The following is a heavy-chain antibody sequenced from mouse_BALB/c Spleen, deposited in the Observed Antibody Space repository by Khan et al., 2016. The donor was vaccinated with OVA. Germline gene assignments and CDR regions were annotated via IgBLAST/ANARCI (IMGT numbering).Heavy chain of an antibody. CDR2: ISYSGST. V-gene: IGHV3-2*02. J-gene: IGHJ4*01. Sequence: EVQLQESGPGLVKPSQSLSLTCTVTGYSITSDYAWNWIRQFPGNKLEWMGYISYSGSTTYNPSLKNRISLTRDTSQDQIFLQFKSVTSEDTATYYCASELGRYYALDYWGQGTSVTVSS. D-gene: IGHD4-1*01. CDR1: GYSITSDYA. CDR3: ASELGRYYALDY.